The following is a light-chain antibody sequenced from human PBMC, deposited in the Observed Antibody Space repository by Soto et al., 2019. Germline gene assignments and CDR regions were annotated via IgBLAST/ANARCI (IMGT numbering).Light chain of an antibody. CDR2: WAS. CDR3: QQYYGIPYS. Sequence: DIVMTQSPDSLAVSLGDRATINCKSSQSVFYSSNNKNYLAWYQQKPGQPPKLLIYWASTRESGVPDRFSGSGSGTDFTLTISSLQAEDVAVYYCQQYYGIPYSFGQGTKLEIK. CDR1: QSVFYSSNNKNY. V-gene: IGKV4-1*01. J-gene: IGKJ2*01.